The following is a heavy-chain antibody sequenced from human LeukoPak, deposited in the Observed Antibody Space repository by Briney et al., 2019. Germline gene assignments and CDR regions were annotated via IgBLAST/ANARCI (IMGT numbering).Heavy chain of an antibody. D-gene: IGHD2-15*01. Sequence: GESLKISCQGSGYSFGYIFSTYWIGWVRQMPGNGLEWVGIIYPGDSDTRYSPSFQGQVTISVDTSISTAYLQWSSLKASDTAMYYCASTGDCSGGSCRSRWGYWGQGTLVTVSS. CDR3: ASTGDCSGGSCRSRWGY. CDR2: IYPGDSDT. CDR1: GYSFGYIFSTYW. J-gene: IGHJ4*02. V-gene: IGHV5-51*01.